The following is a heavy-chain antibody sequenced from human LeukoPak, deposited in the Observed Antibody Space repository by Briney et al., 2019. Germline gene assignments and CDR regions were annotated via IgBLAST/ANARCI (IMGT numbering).Heavy chain of an antibody. CDR3: ARIGRGYSGYTIDY. J-gene: IGHJ4*02. CDR1: RFTFSTYE. Sequence: GGSLRLSCEASRFTFSTYEMNWVRQAPGKGLEWISYINTSGNTKYYVDSLKGRFTISRDNAMNSLYLQMNSLRAEDTAVYYCARIGRGYSGYTIDYWGQGTLVTVSS. V-gene: IGHV3-48*03. CDR2: INTSGNTK. D-gene: IGHD5-12*01.